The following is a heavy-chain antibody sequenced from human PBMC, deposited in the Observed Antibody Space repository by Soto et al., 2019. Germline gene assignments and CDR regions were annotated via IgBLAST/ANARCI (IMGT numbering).Heavy chain of an antibody. CDR2: IYWDDDK. CDR1: GFSLSTSGVG. CDR3: AGSAMARNFDY. J-gene: IGHJ4*02. D-gene: IGHD5-18*01. Sequence: QITLKESGPTLVKPTQTLTLTCTFSGFSLSTSGVGVGWIRQPPGKALEWLALIYWDDDKRYSPSLKSRLTNAKDHYKNQVVLTMTNMDPVDPATYYCAGSAMARNFDYWGQGTLVTVSS. V-gene: IGHV2-5*02.